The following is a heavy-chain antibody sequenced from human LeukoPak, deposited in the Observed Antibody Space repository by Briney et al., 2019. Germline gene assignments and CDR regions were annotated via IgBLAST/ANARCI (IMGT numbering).Heavy chain of an antibody. CDR2: ISAYNGNT. CDR3: ARDPGYCGGDCGDY. J-gene: IGHJ4*02. Sequence: ASVKVSCKASGGTFSSYAISWVRQAPGQGLEWMGWISAYNGNTNYAQKLQGRVTMTTDTSTSTAYMELRSLRSDDTAVYYCARDPGYCGGDCGDYWGQGTLVTVSS. CDR1: GGTFSSYA. D-gene: IGHD2-21*01. V-gene: IGHV1-18*01.